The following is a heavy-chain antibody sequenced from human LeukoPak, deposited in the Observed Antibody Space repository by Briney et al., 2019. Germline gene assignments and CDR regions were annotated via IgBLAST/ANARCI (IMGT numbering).Heavy chain of an antibody. V-gene: IGHV4-39*01. D-gene: IGHD2-21*02. CDR2: IYYSGST. Sequence: PSETLSLTCSVSGDSISSEDYWWGWIRQPPGKGLEWIGSIYYSGSTYYNSSLKSRVTISVDTSKNQFSLKLSSLTAADTAVYYCARAAYCGGDCYLSDYWGRGTLATVFS. CDR3: ARAAYCGGDCYLSDY. CDR1: GDSISSEDYW. J-gene: IGHJ4*02.